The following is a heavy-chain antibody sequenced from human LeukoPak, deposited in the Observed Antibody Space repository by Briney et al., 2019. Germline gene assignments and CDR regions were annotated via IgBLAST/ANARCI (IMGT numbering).Heavy chain of an antibody. D-gene: IGHD3-22*01. Sequence: PSETLSLTCTVSGGSISSGSYYWSWIRQPAGKGLEWIGRIYTSGSTNYNPSLKSRVTISVDTSKNQFSLKLSSVTAADMAVYYCAIYYYDSSGLAFDIWGQGTMVTVSS. CDR3: AIYYYDSSGLAFDI. CDR2: IYTSGST. V-gene: IGHV4-61*02. J-gene: IGHJ3*02. CDR1: GGSISSGSYY.